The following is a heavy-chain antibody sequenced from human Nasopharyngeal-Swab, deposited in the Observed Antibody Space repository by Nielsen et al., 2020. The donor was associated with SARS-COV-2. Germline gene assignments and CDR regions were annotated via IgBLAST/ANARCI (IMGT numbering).Heavy chain of an antibody. CDR3: ARGAGDYYGSGSYYSYYYYGMDV. CDR2: IIPIFGTA. Sequence: SVKVSCKASGYTFTGYYMHWVRQAPGQGLEWMGGIIPIFGTANYAQKFQGRVTITADESTSTAYMELSSLRSEDTAVYYCARGAGDYYGSGSYYSYYYYGMDVWGQGTTVTVSS. CDR1: GYTFTGYY. V-gene: IGHV1-69*13. J-gene: IGHJ6*02. D-gene: IGHD3-10*01.